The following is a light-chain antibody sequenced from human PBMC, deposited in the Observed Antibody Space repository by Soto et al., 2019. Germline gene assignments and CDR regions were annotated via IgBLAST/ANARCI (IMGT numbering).Light chain of an antibody. CDR1: QSVNNIY. V-gene: IGKV3D-15*01. CDR3: QQYNKWPPIT. CDR2: GSS. J-gene: IGKJ5*01. Sequence: EIVLTQSPGTLSLSPGERSTLSLMSSQSVNNIYLAWYQQKPGQAPRLLINGSSRRATGIPDRFSGSGSGTELTLIISSLQSEDFAVYYCQQYNKWPPITFGQGTRLEIK.